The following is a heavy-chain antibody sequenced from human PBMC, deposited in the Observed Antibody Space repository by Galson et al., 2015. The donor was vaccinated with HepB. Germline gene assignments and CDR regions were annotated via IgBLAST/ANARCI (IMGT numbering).Heavy chain of an antibody. D-gene: IGHD6-19*01. CDR3: AKEVRAVAGNVYFQH. CDR1: GFTFSYYV. V-gene: IGHV3-23*01. Sequence: SLRLSCAASGFTFSYYVMNWVRQAPGKGLDWVSAISGSGGSTSYADSVKGRFTISRDNSKNTLYLQMNSLRAEDTAVYYCAKEVRAVAGNVYFQHWGQGTLVTVSS. CDR2: ISGSGGST. J-gene: IGHJ1*01.